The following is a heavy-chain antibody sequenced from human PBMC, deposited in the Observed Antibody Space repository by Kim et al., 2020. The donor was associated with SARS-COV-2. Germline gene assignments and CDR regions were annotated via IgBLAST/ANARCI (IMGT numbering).Heavy chain of an antibody. V-gene: IGHV4-39*01. J-gene: IGHJ4*02. Sequence: SETLSLTCTVSGGSISSSSYYWGWIRQPPGKGLEWIGSIYYSGSTYYNPSLKSRVTISVDTSKNQFSLKLSSVTAADTAVYYCARHDSFYDILTGYFGGYYFDYWGQGTLVTVSS. D-gene: IGHD3-9*01. CDR2: IYYSGST. CDR1: GGSISSSSYY. CDR3: ARHDSFYDILTGYFGGYYFDY.